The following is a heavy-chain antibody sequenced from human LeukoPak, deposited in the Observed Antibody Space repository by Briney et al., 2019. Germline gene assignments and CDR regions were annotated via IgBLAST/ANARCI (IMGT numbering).Heavy chain of an antibody. CDR2: IYYSGST. CDR1: GGSISSYY. V-gene: IGHV4-39*07. D-gene: IGHD3-22*01. J-gene: IGHJ6*02. CDR3: ARDYYDSSGYRAPMDV. Sequence: SETLSLTCTVSGGSISSYYWGWIRQPPGKGLEWIGSIYYSGSTYYNPSLKSRVTISVDTSKNQFSLKLSSVTAADTAVYYCARDYYDSSGYRAPMDVWGQGTTVTVSS.